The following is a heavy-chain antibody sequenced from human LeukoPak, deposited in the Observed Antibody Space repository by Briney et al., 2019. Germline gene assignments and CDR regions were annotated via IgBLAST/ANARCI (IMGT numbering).Heavy chain of an antibody. D-gene: IGHD3-10*02. CDR2: ISSSSSYI. CDR3: AELGITMIGGV. Sequence: GGSLRLSCAASGITFSNYSMHWVRQAPGKGLEWVSSISSSSSYIYYADSVKGRFTISRDNAKNSLYLQMNSLRAEDTAVYYCAELGITMIGGVWGKGTTVTISS. CDR1: GITFSNYS. V-gene: IGHV3-21*01. J-gene: IGHJ6*04.